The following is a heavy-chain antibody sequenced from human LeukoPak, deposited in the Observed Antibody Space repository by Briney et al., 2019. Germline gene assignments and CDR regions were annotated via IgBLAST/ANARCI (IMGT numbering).Heavy chain of an antibody. J-gene: IGHJ4*02. V-gene: IGHV3-66*01. CDR2: IYSGGST. CDR3: ARVWFGESHFDY. CDR1: GFTVSSNY. D-gene: IGHD3-10*01. Sequence: GGSLRLSCAASGFTVSSNYMSWVRQAPGKGLEWVSVIYSGGSTYYADSVKGRFTISRDNSKNTLYLQMNSLRAEDTAAYYCARVWFGESHFDYWGQGTLVTVSS.